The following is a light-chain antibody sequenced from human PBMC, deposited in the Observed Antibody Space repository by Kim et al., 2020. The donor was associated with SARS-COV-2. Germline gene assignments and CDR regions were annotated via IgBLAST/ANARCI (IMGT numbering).Light chain of an antibody. CDR1: QSVSSD. CDR3: QQYHHWWT. J-gene: IGKJ1*01. V-gene: IGKV3-15*01. CDR2: DSS. Sequence: DRVMTQSPATLSVSPGERATLSCRASQSVSSDLAWYQQKPGQAPRLLIYDSSTRATGIPARFSGSGSGTEFTLTISSLQSEDFAIYYCQQYHHWWTFGQGTKVEIK.